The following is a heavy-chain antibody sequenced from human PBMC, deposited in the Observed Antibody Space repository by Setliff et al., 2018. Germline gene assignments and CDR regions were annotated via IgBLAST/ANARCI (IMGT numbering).Heavy chain of an antibody. CDR2: IIPLLETA. CDR1: GDTFSTYA. J-gene: IGHJ6*02. Sequence: ASVKVSCKASGDTFSTYALSWVRQAPGQGLEWMGGIIPLLETAKYAQKFQGRVTITADKSTSTGYMELSSLRSEDTAMYYCARDSVTLGQLERRGGFRYYDMDVWGQGTTVTVSS. D-gene: IGHD1-1*01. V-gene: IGHV1-69*06. CDR3: ARDSVTLGQLERRGGFRYYDMDV.